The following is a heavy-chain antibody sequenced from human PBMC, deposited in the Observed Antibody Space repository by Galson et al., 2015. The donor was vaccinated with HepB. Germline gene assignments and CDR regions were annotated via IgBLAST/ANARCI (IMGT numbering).Heavy chain of an antibody. CDR2: VDHSGST. V-gene: IGHV4-34*01. J-gene: IGHJ3*02. CDR1: GGSFSGYY. CDR3: ARDSPTDYGANRHALDI. D-gene: IGHD4-23*01. Sequence: ETLSLTCAVYGGSFSGYYWTWIRQPPGEGLEWIGEVDHSGSTKYNPSLKSRVTISVDKSKNQFSLELYSATAADTAVYYCARDSPTDYGANRHALDIWGQGTMVTVSS.